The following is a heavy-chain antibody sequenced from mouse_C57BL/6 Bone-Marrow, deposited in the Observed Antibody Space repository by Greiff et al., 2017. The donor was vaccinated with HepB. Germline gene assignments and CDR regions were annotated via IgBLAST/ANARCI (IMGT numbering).Heavy chain of an antibody. D-gene: IGHD2-1*01. Sequence: QVQLQQSGAELVRPGASVTLSCKASGYTFTDYEMHWMKQTPVHGLEWIGAIDPETGGTAYNQKFKGKAILTADKSSSTAYMELRSLTSEDSAVYYCTRRDLLWDYWGQGTTLTVSS. CDR1: GYTFTDYE. CDR2: IDPETGGT. CDR3: TRRDLLWDY. J-gene: IGHJ2*01. V-gene: IGHV1-15*01.